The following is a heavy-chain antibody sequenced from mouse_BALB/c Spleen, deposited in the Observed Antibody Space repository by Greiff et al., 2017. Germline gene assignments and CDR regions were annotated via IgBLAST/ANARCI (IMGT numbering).Heavy chain of an antibody. CDR3: ARSLGRSWFAY. CDR2: ISYSGST. V-gene: IGHV3-2*02. D-gene: IGHD4-1*01. J-gene: IGHJ3*01. Sequence: EVQGVESGPGLVKPSQSLSLTCTVTGYSITSDYAWNWIRQFPGNKLEWMGYISYSGSTSYNPSLKSRISITRDTSKNQFFLQLNSVTTEDTATYYCARSLGRSWFAYWGQGTLVTVSA. CDR1: GYSITSDYA.